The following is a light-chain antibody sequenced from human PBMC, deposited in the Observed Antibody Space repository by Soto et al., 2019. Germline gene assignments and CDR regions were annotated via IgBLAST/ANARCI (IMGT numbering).Light chain of an antibody. CDR1: SSDVGGYNY. CDR2: EVS. Sequence: QSALTQPASVSGSPGQSITISCTGDSSDVGGYNYVSWFQQHPGKAPKLMIYEVSHRPSGVSHRFSGSKSGTTASLTISGLQAEDEADYYSSSYTRSFTVVFXGGTKVTVL. J-gene: IGLJ2*01. CDR3: SSYTRSFTVV. V-gene: IGLV2-14*01.